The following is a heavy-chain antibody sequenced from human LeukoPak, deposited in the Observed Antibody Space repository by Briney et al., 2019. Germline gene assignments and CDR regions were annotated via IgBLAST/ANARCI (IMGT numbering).Heavy chain of an antibody. V-gene: IGHV4-4*07. CDR3: ARDLGSNYVYFDY. Sequence: SETLSLTCTVSGGSISSHYWSWLRQPAGKGLEYIGRIHTSGITNYNPPLKSRVTMSGDTSKNQFYLNLRSVTAADTAVYYCARDLGSNYVYFDYWGQGSLVTVSS. J-gene: IGHJ4*02. CDR2: IHTSGIT. D-gene: IGHD1-26*01. CDR1: GGSISSHY.